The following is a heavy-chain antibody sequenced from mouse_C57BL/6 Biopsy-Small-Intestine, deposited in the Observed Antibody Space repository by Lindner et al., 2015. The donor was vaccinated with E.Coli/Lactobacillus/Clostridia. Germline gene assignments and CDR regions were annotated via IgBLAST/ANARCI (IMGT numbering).Heavy chain of an antibody. Sequence: SVKVSCKTSGYRFTDYYMHWVRQAPGQGLQWMGWIKPKSGGTNYAQRFQGRVTMTWDTSISTAYMEISSLRSEDTAVYYCARDPHVGGGHWGQGTLVTVSS. D-gene: IGHD1-1*02. J-gene: IGHJ4*01. CDR2: IKPKSGGT. CDR3: ARDPHVGGGH. CDR1: GYRFTDYY. V-gene: IGHV1-26*01.